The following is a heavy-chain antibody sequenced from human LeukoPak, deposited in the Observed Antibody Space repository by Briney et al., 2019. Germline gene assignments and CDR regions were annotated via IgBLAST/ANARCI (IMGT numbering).Heavy chain of an antibody. D-gene: IGHD5-24*01. CDR2: ISGSGGST. Sequence: PGGSLRLSCAASGFTVSSNYMSWVRQAPGKGLEWVSAISGSGGSTYYADSVKGRFTISRDNSKNTLYLQMNSLRAEDTAVYYCAKGGGGYLYYFDYWGQGTLVTVSS. CDR3: AKGGGGYLYYFDY. V-gene: IGHV3-23*01. J-gene: IGHJ4*02. CDR1: GFTVSSNY.